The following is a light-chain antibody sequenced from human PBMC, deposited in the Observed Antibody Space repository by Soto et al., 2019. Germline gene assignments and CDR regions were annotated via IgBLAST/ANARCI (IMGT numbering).Light chain of an antibody. CDR2: GAS. J-gene: IGKJ2*01. CDR1: QSVSSSY. V-gene: IGKV3-20*01. Sequence: EIVLTQSPGTLSLSPGERATLSCRTSQSVSSSYLAWYQQKPGQAPRLLIYGASSRATGIPDRFSVSGSGTDFTLTSNSLEPEDFAVYFCQQYGNSPPFTFGQGPKVEIK. CDR3: QQYGNSPPFT.